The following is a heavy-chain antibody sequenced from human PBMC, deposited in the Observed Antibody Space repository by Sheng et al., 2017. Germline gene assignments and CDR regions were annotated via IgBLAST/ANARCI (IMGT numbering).Heavy chain of an antibody. Sequence: EVQLVESGGDLVQPGGSLKLSCEVSGVTFSGSAIHWVRQASGKGLEWIGRIGSKASNATVYAASVKGRFTVSRDDSKNTAYLEMKRLKIEDSAVYYCCEVATGTIWEWGQGNAGHRSPQ. V-gene: IGHV3-73*02. CDR2: IGSKASNAT. J-gene: IGHJ4*02. CDR3: CEVATGTIWE. CDR1: GVTFSGSA. D-gene: IGHD1-1*01.